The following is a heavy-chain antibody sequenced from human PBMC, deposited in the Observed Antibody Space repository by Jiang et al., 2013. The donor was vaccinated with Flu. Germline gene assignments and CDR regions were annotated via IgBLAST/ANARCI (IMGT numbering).Heavy chain of an antibody. CDR2: IYYSGST. D-gene: IGHD5-18*01. CDR3: ARHCVPGLQLPRYFDY. J-gene: IGHJ4*02. V-gene: IGHV4-39*01. Sequence: LSLTCTVSGGSISSSSYYWGWIRQPPGKGLEWIGSIYYSGSTYYNPSLKSRVTISVDTSKNQFSLKLSSVTAADTAVYYCARHCVPGLQLPRYFDYWGQGTLVTVSS. CDR1: GGSISSSSYY.